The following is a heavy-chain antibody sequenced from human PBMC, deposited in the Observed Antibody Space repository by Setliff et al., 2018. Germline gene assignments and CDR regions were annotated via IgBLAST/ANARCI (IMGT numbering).Heavy chain of an antibody. J-gene: IGHJ4*02. CDR1: GLIFSEFG. CDR3: VRDLHWGLDY. V-gene: IGHV3-30*02. CDR2: IQHDGATT. Sequence: GGSLRLSCAASGLIFSEFGMEWVRQAPGKGLEWVSFIQHDGATTSYADSVKGRFNISRDNVKNSLFLQMNSLRAEDTAVYYCVRDLHWGLDYWGLGTLVTVSS. D-gene: IGHD7-27*01.